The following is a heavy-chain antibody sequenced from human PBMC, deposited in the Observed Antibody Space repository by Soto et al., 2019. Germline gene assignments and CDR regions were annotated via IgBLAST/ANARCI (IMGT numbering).Heavy chain of an antibody. Sequence: SETLSLTCAVYGGSFSGYYWSWIRQPPGKGLEWIGEINHSGSTNYNPSLKSRVTISVDTSKNQFSLKLSSVTAADTAVYYCARTPDNKQQLVLSYFDYWGQGTLVTVSS. CDR1: GGSFSGYY. CDR2: INHSGST. J-gene: IGHJ4*02. D-gene: IGHD6-13*01. V-gene: IGHV4-34*01. CDR3: ARTPDNKQQLVLSYFDY.